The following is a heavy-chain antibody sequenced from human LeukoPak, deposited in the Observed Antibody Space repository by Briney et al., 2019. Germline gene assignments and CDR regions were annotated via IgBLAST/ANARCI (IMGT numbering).Heavy chain of an antibody. V-gene: IGHV3-7*03. D-gene: IGHD3-22*01. CDR1: GFTFSNHW. CDR2: IKEDGSEI. CDR3: AKDLDSSGFLVPFDS. Sequence: GGSLRLSCAASGFTFSNHWMTWVRQAPGKGLEWVANIKEDGSEIYYVDSVKGRFTISRDSSKNTLYLQMNSLRAEDTAIYYCAKDLDSSGFLVPFDSWGQGTLVTVSS. J-gene: IGHJ4*02.